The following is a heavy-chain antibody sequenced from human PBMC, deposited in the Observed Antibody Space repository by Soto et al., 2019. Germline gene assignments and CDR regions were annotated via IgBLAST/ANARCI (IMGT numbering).Heavy chain of an antibody. CDR1: GGSISSSSYY. V-gene: IGHV4-39*01. D-gene: IGHD3-16*02. J-gene: IGHJ5*02. CDR2: IYYSGST. Sequence: SETLSLTCTVSGGSISSSSYYWGWIRQPPGKGLEWIGSIYYSGSTYYNPSLKSRVTISVDTSKNQFSLKLSSVTAADTAVYYCARRASMITFGGVIVNWFDPWGQGTLVTVSS. CDR3: ARRASMITFGGVIVNWFDP.